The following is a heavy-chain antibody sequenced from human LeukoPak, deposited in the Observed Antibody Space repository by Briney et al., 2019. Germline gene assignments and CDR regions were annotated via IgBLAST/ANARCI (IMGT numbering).Heavy chain of an antibody. D-gene: IGHD2-2*01. CDR2: ISWNSGSI. CDR1: GFTFDDYA. J-gene: IGHJ6*02. V-gene: IGHV3-9*01. CDR3: AKAGACSSTSCYPTIYYYYYYGMDV. Sequence: GGSLRLSCAASGFTFDDYAMHWVRQAPGKGLEWVSGISWNSGSIGYADSVKGRFTISRDNAKNTLYLQMNSLRAEDTAVYYCAKAGACSSTSCYPTIYYYYYYGMDVWGQGTTVTVSS.